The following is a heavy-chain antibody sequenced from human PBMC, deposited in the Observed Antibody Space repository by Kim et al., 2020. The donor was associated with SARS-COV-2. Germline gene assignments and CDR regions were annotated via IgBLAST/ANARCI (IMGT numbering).Heavy chain of an antibody. CDR1: GYTFSNYY. CDR2: INPSGAST. D-gene: IGHD2-2*01. V-gene: IGHV1-46*01. Sequence: ASVKVSCKASGYTFSNYYIHWVRQAPGQGLEWMGIINPSGASTSYAQKFQGRVSMTGDTSTSTVYMELSSLRSEDTAVYYCARAMLIIPAAKGAFDIWGQGTMVTVSS. CDR3: ARAMLIIPAAKGAFDI. J-gene: IGHJ3*02.